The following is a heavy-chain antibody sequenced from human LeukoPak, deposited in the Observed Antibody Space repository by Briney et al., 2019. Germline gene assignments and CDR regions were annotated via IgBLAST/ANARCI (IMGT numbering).Heavy chain of an antibody. CDR2: TYYRSKWYN. Sequence: SQTLSLTCAISGDSVSSNSAAWNWIRQSPSRGLEWLGRTYYRSKWYNDYAVSVKSRITINPDTSRNQFSLQLNSVTPEDPAVYYCARDTYSGYDSLFGNYFYYAMDVWGQGTTVTVSS. V-gene: IGHV6-1*01. D-gene: IGHD5-12*01. CDR1: GDSVSSNSAA. CDR3: ARDTYSGYDSLFGNYFYYAMDV. J-gene: IGHJ6*02.